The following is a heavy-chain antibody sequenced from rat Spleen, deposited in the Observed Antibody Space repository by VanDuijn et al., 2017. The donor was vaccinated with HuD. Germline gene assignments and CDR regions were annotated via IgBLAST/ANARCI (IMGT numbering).Heavy chain of an antibody. V-gene: IGHV2-41*01. Sequence: QVQLKESGPGLVQPSQTLSLTCTVAGFSLTSYNVHWVRQPPGKGLEWMGVIWNTGGTRYNSALKSRLSISKDTSKSQVFLKMNSLQTEDTATYYCARDEAYWGQGTLVTVSS. J-gene: IGHJ3*01. CDR1: GFSLTSYN. CDR2: IWNTGGT. CDR3: ARDEAY.